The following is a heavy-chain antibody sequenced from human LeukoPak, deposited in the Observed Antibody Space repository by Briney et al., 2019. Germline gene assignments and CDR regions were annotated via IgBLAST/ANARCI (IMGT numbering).Heavy chain of an antibody. CDR3: AKRDGDYVVAYFDY. CDR1: GFTLSSYA. V-gene: IGHV3-23*01. D-gene: IGHD4-17*01. CDR2: ISGSGGST. J-gene: IGHJ4*02. Sequence: QPGGSLRLSCAASGFTLSSYAMTGVPKAPGKGLEWSPAISGSGGSTYYADSVKGRFTISRDNSKNTLYLQMNSLRAEDTAVYYCAKRDGDYVVAYFDYWGQGTLVTVSS.